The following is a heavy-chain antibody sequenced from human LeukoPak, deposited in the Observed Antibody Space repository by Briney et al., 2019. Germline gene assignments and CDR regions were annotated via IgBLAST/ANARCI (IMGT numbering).Heavy chain of an antibody. V-gene: IGHV1-18*01. Sequence: ASVTVSCKASGYAFTTYSITWVRQAPGQGLEWMGWVSAYNGDTNYAQKFQGRVTMTTDTSTSTAYMELRSLGSDDTAVYYCARDRCSSTSCYDDYWGQGTLVTVPS. J-gene: IGHJ4*02. CDR2: VSAYNGDT. D-gene: IGHD2-2*01. CDR1: GYAFTTYS. CDR3: ARDRCSSTSCYDDY.